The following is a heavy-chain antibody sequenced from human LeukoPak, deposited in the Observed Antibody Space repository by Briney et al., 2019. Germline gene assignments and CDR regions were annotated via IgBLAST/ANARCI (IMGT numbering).Heavy chain of an antibody. D-gene: IGHD1-1*01. Sequence: SETLSLTCTVSGGSISSGSYYWTWIRQSAGKGLEWIGRVYRSGSTSYNPSLKSRVSMSIDTSRNQFSLKLSSVTVADTAVYYCARDALEIDPYYFDPWGQGTLVTVSS. CDR1: GGSISSGSYY. V-gene: IGHV4-61*02. CDR2: VYRSGST. CDR3: ARDALEIDPYYFDP. J-gene: IGHJ4*02.